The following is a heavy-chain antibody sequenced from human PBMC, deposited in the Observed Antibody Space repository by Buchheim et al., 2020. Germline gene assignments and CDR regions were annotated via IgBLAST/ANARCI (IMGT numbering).Heavy chain of an antibody. J-gene: IGHJ4*02. V-gene: IGHV4-30-2*01. CDR2: IYHSGST. CDR1: GGSISSGGYS. D-gene: IGHD3-22*01. CDR3: ARGDSSGYSVPHLFDY. Sequence: QLPLQESGSGLVKPSPTLSLTCAVSGGSISSGGYSWSWIRQPPGKGLEWIGYIYHSGSTYYNPSLKSRVTISVDRSQHQFSLKLSSVTAADTAVYYCARGDSSGYSVPHLFDYWGQGTL.